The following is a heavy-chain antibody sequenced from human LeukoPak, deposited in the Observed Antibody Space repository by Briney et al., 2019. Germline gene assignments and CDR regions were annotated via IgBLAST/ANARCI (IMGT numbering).Heavy chain of an antibody. V-gene: IGHV3-33*01. CDR1: GITLSSSG. D-gene: IGHD3-10*01. J-gene: IGHJ4*02. CDR2: LWFDGNNK. CDR3: AGGSGWLSCY. Sequence: GRSLSLSCAASGITLSSSGMHWVRQAPGKGLEWVALLWFDGNNKYYADSVKGRFTISRDDSKNTLYLQMNSLRVEDTAVYYCAGGSGWLSCYWGQGTLVTVSS.